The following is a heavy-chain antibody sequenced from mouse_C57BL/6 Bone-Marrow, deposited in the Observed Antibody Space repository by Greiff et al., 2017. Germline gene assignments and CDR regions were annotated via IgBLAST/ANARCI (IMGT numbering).Heavy chain of an antibody. Sequence: VQLQQSGPELVKPGASVKISCKASGYAFSSSWMNWVKQRPGKGLEWIGRIYPGDGDTNYNGKFKGKATLTADKSSSTAYMQLSSLTSEDSAVYFCARDLPITTAYAMDNWGQGTSVTVSS. V-gene: IGHV1-82*01. CDR1: GYAFSSSW. J-gene: IGHJ4*01. CDR3: ARDLPITTAYAMDN. D-gene: IGHD1-2*01. CDR2: IYPGDGDT.